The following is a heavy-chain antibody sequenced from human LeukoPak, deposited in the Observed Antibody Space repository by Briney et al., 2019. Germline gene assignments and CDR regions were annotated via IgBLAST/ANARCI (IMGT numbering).Heavy chain of an antibody. CDR3: ARIMTTVTTVEY. Sequence: LSLTCTVSGGSISSGGYYWSWIRQAPGKGLEWVSYISSSSSSAIYYADSVKGRFTISRDNAKNSLYLQMNSLRAEDTAVYYCARIMTTVTTVEYWGQGTLVTVSS. V-gene: IGHV3-11*04. CDR1: GGSISSGGYY. CDR2: ISSSSSSAI. J-gene: IGHJ4*02. D-gene: IGHD4-17*01.